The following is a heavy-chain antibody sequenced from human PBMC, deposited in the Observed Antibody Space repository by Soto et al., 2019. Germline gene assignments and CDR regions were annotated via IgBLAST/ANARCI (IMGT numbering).Heavy chain of an antibody. CDR1: GASFSGYY. CDR2: INHSGST. CDR3: AKLYSGSYYTYFDY. D-gene: IGHD1-26*01. J-gene: IGHJ4*02. V-gene: IGHV4-34*01. Sequence: PSETLYLTCAVYGASFSGYYWSWIRPPPGKGLEWIGEINHSGSTNYNPSLKSRFTISVDTSKNQFSLKLSSVTAADTAVYYCAKLYSGSYYTYFDYWGQGTLVTVSS.